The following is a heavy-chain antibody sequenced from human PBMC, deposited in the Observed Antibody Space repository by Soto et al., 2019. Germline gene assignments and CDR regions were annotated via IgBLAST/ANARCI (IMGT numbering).Heavy chain of an antibody. J-gene: IGHJ6*02. D-gene: IGHD6-6*01. V-gene: IGHV6-1*01. CDR2: TYYRSKWYN. CDR3: ATQRIAARPDYYGMDV. Sequence: SQTLSLTCAISGDSVSSNSAAWNWIRQSPSRGLEWLGRTYYRSKWYNDYAVSVKSRITINPDTSKNQFSLQLISVTPEDTAVYYCATQRIAARPDYYGMDVWGQGTTVTVSS. CDR1: GDSVSSNSAA.